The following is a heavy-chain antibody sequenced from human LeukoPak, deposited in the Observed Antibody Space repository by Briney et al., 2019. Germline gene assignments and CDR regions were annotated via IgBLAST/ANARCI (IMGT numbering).Heavy chain of an antibody. CDR2: INPNSGGT. CDR1: GYTFTGYY. CDR3: ARLYYDSSAIDY. V-gene: IGHV1-2*02. Sequence: ASVKVSCKASGYTFTGYYMHWVRQAPGQGLEWMGWINPNSGGTNYAQKFQGRVTMTRDTSISTAYMELSRLRSDDTAVYYCARLYYDSSAIDYWGQGTLVTVSS. D-gene: IGHD3-22*01. J-gene: IGHJ4*02.